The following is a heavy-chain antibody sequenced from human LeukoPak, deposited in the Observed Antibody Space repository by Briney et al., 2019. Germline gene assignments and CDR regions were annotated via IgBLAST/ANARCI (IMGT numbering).Heavy chain of an antibody. Sequence: GGSLRLSCAASGFTFSSYAMNWVRQAPGKGLEWVAVCSYDGNNKYYADSVKGRFTISRDNSKNTLYLQMNSLRAEDTAVYYCARLYGDDSWGQGTLVTVSS. CDR3: ARLYGDDS. CDR2: CSYDGNNK. D-gene: IGHD4-17*01. V-gene: IGHV3-30-3*01. CDR1: GFTFSSYA. J-gene: IGHJ5*01.